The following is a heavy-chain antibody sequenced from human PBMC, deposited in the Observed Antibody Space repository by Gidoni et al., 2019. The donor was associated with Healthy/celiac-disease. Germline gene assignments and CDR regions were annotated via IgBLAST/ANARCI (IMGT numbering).Heavy chain of an antibody. CDR3: AKDIIMVYAIDGPAKFN. CDR2: ISGSGGST. V-gene: IGHV3-23*01. Sequence: EVQLLESGGGLVQPGGSLRRSCAASGFTFSSYAMSWVRQAPGKGLEWVSAISGSGGSTYYADSVKGRFTISRDNSKNTLYLQMNSLRAEDTAVYYCAKDIIMVYAIDGPAKFNWGQGTLVTVSS. D-gene: IGHD2-8*01. J-gene: IGHJ4*02. CDR1: GFTFSSYA.